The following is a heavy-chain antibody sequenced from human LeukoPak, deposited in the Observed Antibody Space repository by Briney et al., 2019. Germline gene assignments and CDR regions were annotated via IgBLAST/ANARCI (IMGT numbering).Heavy chain of an antibody. J-gene: IGHJ4*02. Sequence: SQTLSLTCAISGDSLSSNNAAWNWIRQSPSRGLQWLGRIYFRSKWYTDYAVSLKSRITINPDASKNQFSLQLNSVTPEDTAVYYCARDRHFPYYFDYWGQGTLVTVSS. CDR1: GDSLSSNNAA. V-gene: IGHV6-1*01. CDR2: IYFRSKWYT. D-gene: IGHD2/OR15-2a*01. CDR3: ARDRHFPYYFDY.